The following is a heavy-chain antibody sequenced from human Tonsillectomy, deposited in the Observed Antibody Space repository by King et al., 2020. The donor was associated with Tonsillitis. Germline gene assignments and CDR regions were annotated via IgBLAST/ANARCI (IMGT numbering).Heavy chain of an antibody. CDR2: IKQDGCDK. D-gene: IGHD3-10*01. Sequence: VQLVESGGGVVQPGGSLRLSCAASGFTLSSYWMSWVLLAPGRGLVGGATIKQDGCDKYYVDSLKGRFTISRDNAKKHLYLQMNSMQPVYTAVNYYVDSGKGQFTHTSDKARNSLYLQMNSLRAEDTAVYYCARDAGAGFGEFDYWGQGTLVTVSS. CDR1: GFTLSSYW. V-gene: IGHV3-7*01. CDR3: VDSGKGQFTHTSDKARNSLYLQMNSLRAEDTAVYYCARDAGAGFGEFDY. J-gene: IGHJ4*02.